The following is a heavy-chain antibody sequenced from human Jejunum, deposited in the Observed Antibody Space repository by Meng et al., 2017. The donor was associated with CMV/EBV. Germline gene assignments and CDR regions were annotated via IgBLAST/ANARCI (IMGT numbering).Heavy chain of an antibody. CDR2: IRGDDST. CDR3: ARACRQVSNCYLDS. CDR1: GFSVSTNY. V-gene: IGHV3-53*01. D-gene: IGHD4-11*01. Sequence: ASGFSVSTNYMRWVRQAPGKGLEWVSFIRGDDSTSYTDSVQGRFTISRDNSKNTVYLQMNSLRAEDTAVYYCARACRQVSNCYLDSWGQGIQVTVSS. J-gene: IGHJ4*02.